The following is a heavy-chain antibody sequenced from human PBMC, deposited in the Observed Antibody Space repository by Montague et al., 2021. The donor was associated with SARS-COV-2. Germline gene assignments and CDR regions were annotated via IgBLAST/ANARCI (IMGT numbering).Heavy chain of an antibody. Sequence: SETLSLTCAVYGGSFSGYYWSWIRQPPGKGLEWIGEINHSGSANYNPSLKSRVTISVDTSKNQFSLKLSSVTAADTAVYYCARWTTVTASYYYYGMDVWGQGTTVTVSS. CDR3: ARWTTVTASYYYYGMDV. CDR1: GGSFSGYY. D-gene: IGHD4-17*01. CDR2: INHSGSA. V-gene: IGHV4-34*01. J-gene: IGHJ6*02.